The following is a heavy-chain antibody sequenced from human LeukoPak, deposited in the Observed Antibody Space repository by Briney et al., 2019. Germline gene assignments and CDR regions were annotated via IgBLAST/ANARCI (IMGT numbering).Heavy chain of an antibody. J-gene: IGHJ4*02. V-gene: IGHV3-7*01. Sequence: GGSLRLSCAASGFTFSSYWVSWVRQAPGKGLEWVANIKQDGSEKYYVDSVKGRFTISRDNAKNSLYLQMNSLRAEDTAVYYCARGRGGKYGKYYFDYWGQGTLVTVSS. D-gene: IGHD3-16*01. CDR3: ARGRGGKYGKYYFDY. CDR1: GFTFSSYW. CDR2: IKQDGSEK.